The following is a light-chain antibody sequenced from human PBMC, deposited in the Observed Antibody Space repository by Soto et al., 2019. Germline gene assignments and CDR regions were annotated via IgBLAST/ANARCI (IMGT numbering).Light chain of an antibody. V-gene: IGLV1-40*01. J-gene: IGLJ1*01. CDR2: GNG. CDR1: SSNIGAGHD. CDR3: QSYDSSLSGSEV. Sequence: QSVLTQPPSVSGAPGQRVTISCTGSSSNIGAGHDVHGYQHLPGTAPKLLIYGNGNRPSGVPDRFSGSKSGTSASLAITGLQAEDEADYYCQSYDSSLSGSEVFGTGTKLTVL.